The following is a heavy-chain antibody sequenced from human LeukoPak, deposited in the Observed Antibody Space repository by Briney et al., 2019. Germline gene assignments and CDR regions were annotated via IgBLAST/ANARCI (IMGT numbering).Heavy chain of an antibody. V-gene: IGHV4-39*01. D-gene: IGHD2-15*01. J-gene: IGHJ5*02. CDR2: IYYSGST. Sequence: SETLSLTCTVSGGSISSSNYFWGWIRQPPGKGLEWIGSIYYSGSTYYNPSLKSRVTISIDTSKNQFSLKLTSVTAADTAVYYCARDRYCSGGSCYLGWFDPWGQGTLVTVSS. CDR1: GGSISSSNYF. CDR3: ARDRYCSGGSCYLGWFDP.